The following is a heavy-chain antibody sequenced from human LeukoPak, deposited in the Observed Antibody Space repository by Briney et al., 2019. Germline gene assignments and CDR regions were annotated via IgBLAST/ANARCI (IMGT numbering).Heavy chain of an antibody. D-gene: IGHD3-22*01. Sequence: ASVKVSCKASGYTFTSYDINWVRQVTGQGLEWMGWMNPNSGNTGYAQKFQGRVTMTRNTSISTAYMELSSLRSEDTAVYYCASPVGLYYYNSSGYSLDYWGQGTLVTVSS. J-gene: IGHJ4*02. V-gene: IGHV1-8*01. CDR3: ASPVGLYYYNSSGYSLDY. CDR1: GYTFTSYD. CDR2: MNPNSGNT.